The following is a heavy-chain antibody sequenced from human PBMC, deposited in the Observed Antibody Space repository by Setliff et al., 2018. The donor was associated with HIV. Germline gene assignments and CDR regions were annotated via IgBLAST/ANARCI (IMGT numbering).Heavy chain of an antibody. V-gene: IGHV1-2*02. CDR1: GYTFTKYA. CDR2: INPNSGGT. D-gene: IGHD6-25*01. Sequence: ASVKVSCKASGYTFTKYAMNWVRQAPGQGLEWMGWINPNSGGTNYAQKFQGRFTISRDNSKNRLHLQMNSLRAEDTAVYYCTRTSRAAYWGRGTLVTVSS. J-gene: IGHJ4*02. CDR3: TRTSRAAY.